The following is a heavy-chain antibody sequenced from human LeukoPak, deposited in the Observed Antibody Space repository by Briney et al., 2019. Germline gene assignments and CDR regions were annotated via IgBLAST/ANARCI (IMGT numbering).Heavy chain of an antibody. CDR1: GFTFSSYA. CDR2: ISGTGSDT. CDR3: AKEQQWLVIDY. D-gene: IGHD6-19*01. J-gene: IGHJ4*02. Sequence: PGRSLRLSCAASGFTFSSYAMTWVRQTPGKGLEWVSGISGTGSDTYYADSVKGRFTISRDNSKNTLYLQMNSLRAEDTAVYYCAKEQQWLVIDYWGQGTLVTVSS. V-gene: IGHV3-23*01.